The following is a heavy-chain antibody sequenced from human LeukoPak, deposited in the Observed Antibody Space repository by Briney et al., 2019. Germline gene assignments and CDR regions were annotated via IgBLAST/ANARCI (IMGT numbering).Heavy chain of an antibody. CDR3: AKLKYYYDSSGYYALPPFDY. CDR2: ISRSSSYI. CDR1: GFTFSDYS. J-gene: IGHJ4*02. V-gene: IGHV3-21*04. D-gene: IGHD3-22*01. Sequence: GGSLRLSCAASGFTFSDYSMNWVRQAPGKGLEWVSSISRSSSYIHYADSVKGRFTISRDNAKNSLYLQMNSLRAEDTAVYYCAKLKYYYDSSGYYALPPFDYWGQGTLVTVSS.